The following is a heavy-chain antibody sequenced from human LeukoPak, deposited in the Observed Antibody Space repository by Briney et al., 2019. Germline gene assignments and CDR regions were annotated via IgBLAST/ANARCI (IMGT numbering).Heavy chain of an antibody. Sequence: ASVKVSCKASGYTFTGYYMHWVRQAPGQGLEWMEWINPNSGGTNYAQKFQGRVTMTRDTSISTAYMELSRLRSDDTAVYYCASPAPYSGNLGYYYYGMDVWGQGTTVTASS. CDR2: INPNSGGT. D-gene: IGHD2-15*01. V-gene: IGHV1-2*02. J-gene: IGHJ6*01. CDR1: GYTFTGYY. CDR3: ASPAPYSGNLGYYYYGMDV.